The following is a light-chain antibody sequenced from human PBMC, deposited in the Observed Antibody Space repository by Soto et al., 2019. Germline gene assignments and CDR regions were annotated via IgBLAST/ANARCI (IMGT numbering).Light chain of an antibody. CDR3: GSYTDGTTLVV. Sequence: QSVLTQPASVSGSPGQSITISCTGTSRDIGGYNFVSWYQQHPGKAPTLLIYDVDLRPSGVSGRFSGSKSGNTASLTISGLQGDDEAAYYCGSYTDGTTLVVFGGGTKLTVL. CDR1: SRDIGGYNF. V-gene: IGLV2-14*03. J-gene: IGLJ2*01. CDR2: DVD.